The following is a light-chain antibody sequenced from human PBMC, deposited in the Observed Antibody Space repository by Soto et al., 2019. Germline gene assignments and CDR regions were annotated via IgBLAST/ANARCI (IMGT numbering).Light chain of an antibody. CDR1: SSDVRGYNF. Sequence: QSALTQPRSVSGSPGQSVTISCTGTSSDVRGYNFVSWYQQHPGKAPKLVIYDVTKRPSGVPDRFSGSRSGNTASLAISGLQAEDEADYYCSSYAGSNNVFGTGTKLTVL. V-gene: IGLV2-11*01. CDR2: DVT. CDR3: SSYAGSNNV. J-gene: IGLJ1*01.